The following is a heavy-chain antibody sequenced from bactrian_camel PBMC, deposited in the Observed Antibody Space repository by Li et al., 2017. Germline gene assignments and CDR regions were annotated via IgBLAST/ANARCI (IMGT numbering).Heavy chain of an antibody. CDR1: GYATSHYC. CDR3: AADRVEWPIATVTCTTWLGY. Sequence: HVQLVESGGGSVQEGQSLKLSCAISGYATSHYCIAWFRLSSGKEREEVAHIYARNGRSDVADSAEGRFTVSQDNAKSTMYLQMNSLKPEDTGVYYCAADRVEWPIATVTCTTWLGYWGQGTQVTVS. D-gene: IGHD2*01. V-gene: IGHV3-3*01. CDR2: IYARNGRS. J-gene: IGHJ6*01.